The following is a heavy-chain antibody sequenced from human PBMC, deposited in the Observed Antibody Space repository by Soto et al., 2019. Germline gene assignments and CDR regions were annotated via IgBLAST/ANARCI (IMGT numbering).Heavy chain of an antibody. CDR1: GFTFSRYW. D-gene: IGHD3-22*01. J-gene: IGHJ2*01. CDR3: VRDRRQVVGDNCGDFDL. V-gene: IGHV3-74*01. Sequence: EVQLVESGGGLVQPGGSLRLSCAASGFTFSRYWMHWVRQAPGKGLVWVSHINSDGSSTTYADSVKGRFTIFRDNGEDTLYLQMKSLRAEDTAVYYCVRDRRQVVGDNCGDFDLGGRGTLVTVSS. CDR2: INSDGSST.